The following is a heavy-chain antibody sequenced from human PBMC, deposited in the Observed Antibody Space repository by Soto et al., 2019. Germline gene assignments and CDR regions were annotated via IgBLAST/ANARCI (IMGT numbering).Heavy chain of an antibody. D-gene: IGHD1-26*01. CDR3: ARHVVGDTFYGLDS. J-gene: IGHJ4*02. CDR1: GYNFTNNW. V-gene: IGHV5-51*01. CDR2: IYPADSKT. Sequence: PGESLKISCEASGYNFTNNWIGWVRQMPGKGLEWVGVIYPADSKTTYSPSFEGQVTISADRSINTAYLRWSSLKASDTAIYFCARHVVGDTFYGLDSWGQGTLVTVSS.